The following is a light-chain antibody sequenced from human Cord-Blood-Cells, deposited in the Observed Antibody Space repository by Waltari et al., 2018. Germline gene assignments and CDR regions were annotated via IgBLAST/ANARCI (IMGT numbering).Light chain of an antibody. CDR2: DES. V-gene: IGKV3-11*01. CDR3: QERSNWALGT. Sequence: EIVLTPSPATVSLSPGETATLSCRASQSVSSYLAWYQQKPGQAPRLLIYDESNRATSVPARFSGSGSGTDSTLTISILEPADYALDHCQERSNWALGTFGAGTTVNIK. CDR1: QSVSSY. J-gene: IGKJ3*01.